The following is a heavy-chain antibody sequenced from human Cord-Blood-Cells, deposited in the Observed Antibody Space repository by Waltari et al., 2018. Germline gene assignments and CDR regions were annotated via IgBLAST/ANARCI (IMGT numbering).Heavy chain of an antibody. D-gene: IGHD3-22*01. CDR2: IIPILGIA. V-gene: IGHV1-69*04. CDR3: ARGGGDYYDSSGYYYFDY. CDR1: GGTFRSYA. J-gene: IGHJ4*02. Sequence: QVQLVQSGAEVKKPGSSVKVSCKAYGGTFRSYAINWVRQAPGQGLEWMGGIIPILGIANYAQKFQGRVTITADESTSTAYMELSSLRSEDTAVYYCARGGGDYYDSSGYYYFDYWGQGTLVTVSS.